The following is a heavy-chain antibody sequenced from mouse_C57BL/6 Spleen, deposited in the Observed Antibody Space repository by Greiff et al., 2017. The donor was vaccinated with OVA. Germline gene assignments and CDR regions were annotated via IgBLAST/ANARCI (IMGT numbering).Heavy chain of an antibody. D-gene: IGHD6-2*01. CDR3: ASNSLRYFDV. V-gene: IGHV5-17*01. Sequence: EVKLMESGGGLVKPGGSLKLSCAASGFTFSDYGMHWVRQAPEKGLEWVAYISSGSSTIYYADTVKGRFTISRDNAKNTLFLQMTSLRSEDTAMYYCASNSLRYFDVWGTGTTVTVSS. CDR1: GFTFSDYG. CDR2: ISSGSSTI. J-gene: IGHJ1*03.